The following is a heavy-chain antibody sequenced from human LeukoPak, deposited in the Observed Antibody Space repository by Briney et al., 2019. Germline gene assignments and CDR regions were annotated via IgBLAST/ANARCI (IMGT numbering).Heavy chain of an antibody. Sequence: GGSLRLSCAAPGFTFSSYAMHWGRQAPGKGREGVAIISYDGSNKYCADSVEGRFTISRDNAKNSLYLQMNSLRAEDTAVYYCARKSRVGRIAAAGTMGNWYFDLWGRGTLVTVSS. CDR2: ISYDGSNK. CDR3: ARKSRVGRIAAAGTMGNWYFDL. J-gene: IGHJ2*01. CDR1: GFTFSSYA. V-gene: IGHV3-30-3*01. D-gene: IGHD6-13*01.